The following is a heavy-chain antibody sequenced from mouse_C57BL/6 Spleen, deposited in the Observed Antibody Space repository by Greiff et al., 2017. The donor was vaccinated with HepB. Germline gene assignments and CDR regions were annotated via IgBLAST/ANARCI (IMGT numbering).Heavy chain of an antibody. CDR3: ARSRYSNYGDY. CDR2: IDPSDSYT. V-gene: IGHV1-50*01. J-gene: IGHJ2*01. CDR1: GYTFTSYW. Sequence: VQLQQPGAELVKPGASVKLSCKASGYTFTSYWMQWVKQRPGQGLEWIGEIDPSDSYTNYNQKFKGKATLTVDTSSSTAYMQLSSLTSEDSAVYYCARSRYSNYGDYWGQGTTLTVSS. D-gene: IGHD2-5*01.